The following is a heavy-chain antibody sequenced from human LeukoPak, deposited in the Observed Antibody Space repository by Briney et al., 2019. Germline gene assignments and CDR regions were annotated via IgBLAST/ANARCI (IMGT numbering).Heavy chain of an antibody. J-gene: IGHJ4*02. CDR2: INPNSGGT. Sequence: ASVKVSCKASGYTFTGYYMHWVRQAPGQGLEWMGWINPNSGGTNYAQKFQGRVTMTRDTSISTAYMELSRLRSDDTAVYYCARGPRVLRSLEWLLTFDYWGQGTLVTVSS. CDR3: ARGPRVLRSLEWLLTFDY. CDR1: GYTFTGYY. D-gene: IGHD3-3*01. V-gene: IGHV1-2*02.